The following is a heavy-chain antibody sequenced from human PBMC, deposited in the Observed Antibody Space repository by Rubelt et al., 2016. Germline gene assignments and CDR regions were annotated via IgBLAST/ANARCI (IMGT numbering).Heavy chain of an antibody. CDR3: AGGRMGFHYYYYGMDV. D-gene: IGHD1-26*01. CDR2: INHSGST. V-gene: IGHV4-34*01. Sequence: QVQLQQWGAGLLKPSETLSLTCAVYGGSFSGYYWSWIRQPPGKGLEWIGEINHSGSTNYNPSLMSRVTISVDTATIQFSLKVSSVTAADTAVYYCAGGRMGFHYYYYGMDVWGQGTTVTVSS. J-gene: IGHJ6*02. CDR1: GGSFSGYY.